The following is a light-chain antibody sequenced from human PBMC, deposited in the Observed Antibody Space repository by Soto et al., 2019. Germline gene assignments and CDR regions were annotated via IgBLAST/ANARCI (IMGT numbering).Light chain of an antibody. CDR1: SSDVGSYNL. CDR3: CSYAGGTSVV. CDR2: EDI. V-gene: IGLV2-23*01. Sequence: QSALTQPASVCGSPGQSITISCTGTSSDVGSYNLVSWYQQHPGKAPKLMIYEDIERPSGVSNRFSGSKSGNTASLTISGLQTEDEADYYCCSYAGGTSVVFGGGTKLTVL. J-gene: IGLJ2*01.